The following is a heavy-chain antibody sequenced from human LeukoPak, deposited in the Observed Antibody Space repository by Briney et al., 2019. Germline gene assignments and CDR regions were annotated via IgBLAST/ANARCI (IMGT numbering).Heavy chain of an antibody. D-gene: IGHD6-19*01. J-gene: IGHJ4*02. Sequence: PGGSLRLSCAASGFTFSSNSMNWVRQAPGKGLEWVSYISSSSSAMYYAESVKGRFTISRDNAKNSLYLQMNSLRAEDTAVYYCARDEYSSGHDYWGQGTLVTVSS. CDR1: GFTFSSNS. CDR3: ARDEYSSGHDY. V-gene: IGHV3-48*01. CDR2: ISSSSSAM.